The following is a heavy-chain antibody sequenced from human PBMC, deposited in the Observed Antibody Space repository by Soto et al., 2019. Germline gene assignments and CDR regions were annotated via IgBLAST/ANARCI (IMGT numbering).Heavy chain of an antibody. J-gene: IGHJ6*02. V-gene: IGHV1-69*12. Sequence: QVQLVQSGAEVKKPGSSVKVSCKASGGTFSSYAINWVRQAPGQGLEWMGGIIPIFGTANYAQKFQGRVTITADESTSTAYMVLGSLRSEDTAVYYCARGSGGSSYYYYGMDVWGQGTTVTVSS. D-gene: IGHD2-15*01. CDR2: IIPIFGTA. CDR3: ARGSGGSSYYYYGMDV. CDR1: GGTFSSYA.